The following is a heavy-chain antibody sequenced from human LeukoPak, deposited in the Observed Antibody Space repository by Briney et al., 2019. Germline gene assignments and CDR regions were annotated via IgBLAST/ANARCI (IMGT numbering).Heavy chain of an antibody. D-gene: IGHD2-2*02. Sequence: PGGSLRLSCAASGFTFSTYGMSWVRQAPGKGLEWVSAISGNGGSTYYADSVKGRFTISRDNSKNTLSLQMNSLRAEDTAVYYCAKDRWDCSSTSCYIDYWGQGTLVTVSS. CDR3: AKDRWDCSSTSCYIDY. CDR1: GFTFSTYG. J-gene: IGHJ4*02. CDR2: ISGNGGST. V-gene: IGHV3-23*01.